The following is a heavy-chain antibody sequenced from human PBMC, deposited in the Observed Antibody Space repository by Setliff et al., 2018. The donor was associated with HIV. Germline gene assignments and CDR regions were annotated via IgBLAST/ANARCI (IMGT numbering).Heavy chain of an antibody. CDR3: ARGKTWLRFLDY. Sequence: ASVKVSCKASGYNLHNYGITWVRQAPGQGLEWMGWINTHTGNTNSGQRFQGRVTMTTDTSTSTAYMERRSLRSDDTAVYYCARGKTWLRFLDYWGQGTLVTVSS. J-gene: IGHJ4*02. CDR1: GYNLHNYG. D-gene: IGHD5-12*01. V-gene: IGHV1-18*01. CDR2: INTHTGNT.